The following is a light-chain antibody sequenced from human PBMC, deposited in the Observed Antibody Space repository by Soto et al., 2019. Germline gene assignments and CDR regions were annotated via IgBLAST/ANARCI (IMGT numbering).Light chain of an antibody. J-gene: IGKJ3*01. V-gene: IGKV2-28*01. CDR1: QSLLHSNGYNY. CDR2: LAS. Sequence: DIVMTQSPLSLPVTPGEPASISCRSNQSLLHSNGYNYLDWYLQKPGHSPQLLIYLASKRASGVPDRFSGSGSGTDFTLKITRVEAEDVGIYFCMQALQTPAAFGPGTKVDIK. CDR3: MQALQTPAA.